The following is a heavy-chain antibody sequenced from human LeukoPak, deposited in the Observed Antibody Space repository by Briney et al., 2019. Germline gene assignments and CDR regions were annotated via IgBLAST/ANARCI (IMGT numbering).Heavy chain of an antibody. V-gene: IGHV1-18*01. D-gene: IGHD1-26*01. Sequence: ASVKVSCKASGYTFTSYGISWVRQAPGQGLAWMGWISAYNGNTNCAQKFQGRVTITADKSTSTAYMELSSLRSEDTAVYYCARSPTSGSYSNWFDPWGQGTLVTVSS. J-gene: IGHJ5*02. CDR2: ISAYNGNT. CDR1: GYTFTSYG. CDR3: ARSPTSGSYSNWFDP.